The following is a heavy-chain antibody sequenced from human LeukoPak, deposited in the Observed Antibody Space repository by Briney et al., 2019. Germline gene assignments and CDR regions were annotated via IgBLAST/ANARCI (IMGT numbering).Heavy chain of an antibody. J-gene: IGHJ4*02. CDR3: AKGHSNSRKGRFDY. D-gene: IGHD6-13*01. CDR2: IDDSGVKT. V-gene: IGHV3-23*01. CDR1: KFIFSNYA. Sequence: PGGSLRLSCAVSKFIFSNYAMTWVRQAPGKGLEWVSSIDDSGVKTYHADSVRGRFTISRDNSKNTLYLQMTRLRAEDTALYYCAKGHSNSRKGRFDYWGKGIVVTVSS.